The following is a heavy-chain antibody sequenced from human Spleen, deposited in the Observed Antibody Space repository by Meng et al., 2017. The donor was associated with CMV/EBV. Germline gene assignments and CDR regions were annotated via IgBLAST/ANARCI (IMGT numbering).Heavy chain of an antibody. J-gene: IGHJ3*02. V-gene: IGHV3-74*01. CDR2: IYSDGIST. Sequence: GESLKISCAVSGINLNTYWMHWVRQVPGKGLVWLSRIYSDGISTRYADSVKGRFTIYRDNAKNTLYLQMISLRAEDTALYYCAREREDAFDIWGQGTMVTVSS. CDR3: AREREDAFDI. CDR1: GINLNTYW.